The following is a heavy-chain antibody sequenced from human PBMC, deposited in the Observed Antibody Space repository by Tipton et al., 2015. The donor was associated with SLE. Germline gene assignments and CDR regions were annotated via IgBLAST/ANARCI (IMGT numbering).Heavy chain of an antibody. CDR1: GGSISSYY. CDR2: IYTSGST. D-gene: IGHD2-21*01. V-gene: IGHV4-4*08. Sequence: TLSLTCTVSGGSISSYYWSWIRQPPGKGLEWIGSIYTSGSTNYNPSLKSRVTISVDTSKNQFSLNLSSVTAADTAVYYCARARGNMAYCGGDCYELDYWGQGTLVTVSS. CDR3: ARARGNMAYCGGDCYELDY. J-gene: IGHJ4*02.